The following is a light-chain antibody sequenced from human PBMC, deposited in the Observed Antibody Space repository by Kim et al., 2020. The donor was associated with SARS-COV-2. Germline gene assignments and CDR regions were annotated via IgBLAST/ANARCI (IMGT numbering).Light chain of an antibody. CDR3: NSRDNSGDHVV. CDR2: GKN. CDR1: SLRTYY. J-gene: IGLJ2*01. Sequence: VALGQTVRITCQGDSLRTYYASWYQQKPGQAPILVFYGKNNRPSGIPDRFSGSSSGNTASLTVTGAQAVDEADYYCNSRDNSGDHVVFGGGTKLTVL. V-gene: IGLV3-19*01.